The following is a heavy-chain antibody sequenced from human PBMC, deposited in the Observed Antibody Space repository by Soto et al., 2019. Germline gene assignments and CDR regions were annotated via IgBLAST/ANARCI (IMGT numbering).Heavy chain of an antibody. CDR2: IIPIFGTA. CDR1: GGTFSSYA. J-gene: IGHJ6*02. Sequence: SVKVSCKASGGTFSSYAISWVRQAPGQGLEWMGGIIPIFGTANYAQKFQGRVTITADESTSTAYMELSSLRSEDTAVYYCARDRDTAMTGYYYYGMDVWGQGTTVTVSS. D-gene: IGHD5-18*01. V-gene: IGHV1-69*13. CDR3: ARDRDTAMTGYYYYGMDV.